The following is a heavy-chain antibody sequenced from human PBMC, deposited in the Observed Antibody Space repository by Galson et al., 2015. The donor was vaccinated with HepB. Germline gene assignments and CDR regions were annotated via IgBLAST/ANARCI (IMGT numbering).Heavy chain of an antibody. V-gene: IGHV4-39*01. J-gene: IGHJ4*02. CDR1: GGSITSSYY. CDR2: IYYTGST. CDR3: ARHGVDSGYYYTYYFDY. D-gene: IGHD3-22*01. Sequence: LSLTCTVSGGSITSSYYWGWIRQPPGKGLEWIGSIYYTGSTYYTPSLKSRVTISVDTSKKQFSLSLTSVTAADTALYYCARHGVDSGYYYTYYFDYWGQGTLVTVSP.